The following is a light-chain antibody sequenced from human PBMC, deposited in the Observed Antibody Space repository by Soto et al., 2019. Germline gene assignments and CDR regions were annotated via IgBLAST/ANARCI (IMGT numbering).Light chain of an antibody. CDR2: EVS. CDR3: CAYAVSSVLL. Sequence: QSVLTQPASVSGSPGQSITISCTGTSSDVGSYDFVSWYQQHPGKAPKLTIYEVSRRPSGVSNRFSGSKSGNTASLTISGLQADDEADYYCCAYAVSSVLLFCGGTKLTVL. CDR1: SSDVGSYDF. J-gene: IGLJ2*01. V-gene: IGLV2-23*02.